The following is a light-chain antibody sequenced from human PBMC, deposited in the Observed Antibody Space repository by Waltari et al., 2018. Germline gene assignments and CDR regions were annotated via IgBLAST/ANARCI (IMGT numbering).Light chain of an antibody. Sequence: IVLTQYPATLTYSRGHRANISCRASQSVSTYLAWYQQRPGQPPRLLIYDSSSRATGIPARFSGSGSETDFTLTISSLEPEDFAVYYCQQRYKCPLTFGGGSKVEI. V-gene: IGKV3-11*01. CDR2: DSS. J-gene: IGKJ4*01. CDR3: QQRYKCPLT. CDR1: QSVSTY.